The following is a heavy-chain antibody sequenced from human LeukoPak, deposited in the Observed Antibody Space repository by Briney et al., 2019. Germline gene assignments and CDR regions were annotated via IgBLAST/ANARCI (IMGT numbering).Heavy chain of an antibody. Sequence: PGGSLRLSCAASGFTFSNYWMSWVRQAPGKGLEWVANIKQDGGEKHYVDSVKGRFTISRDSAKNSLYLEMNSLRADDTAVYYCARGLHCSSTSCYAHYYYYYMDVWGKGTTVTVSS. CDR2: IKQDGGEK. V-gene: IGHV3-7*01. D-gene: IGHD2-2*01. CDR3: ARGLHCSSTSCYAHYYYYYMDV. J-gene: IGHJ6*03. CDR1: GFTFSNYW.